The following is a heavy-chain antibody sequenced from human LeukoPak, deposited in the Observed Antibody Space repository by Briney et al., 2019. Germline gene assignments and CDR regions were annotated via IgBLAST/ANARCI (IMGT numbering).Heavy chain of an antibody. Sequence: SETLSLTCAVYGGPFSGYYWSWIRQPPGKGLEWIGEINHSGSTNYNPSLKSRVTISVDTSKNQFSLKLSSVTAADTAVYYCARVPMEARYFDLWGRGTLVTVSS. CDR3: ARVPMEARYFDL. V-gene: IGHV4-34*01. D-gene: IGHD3-3*01. CDR2: INHSGST. CDR1: GGPFSGYY. J-gene: IGHJ2*01.